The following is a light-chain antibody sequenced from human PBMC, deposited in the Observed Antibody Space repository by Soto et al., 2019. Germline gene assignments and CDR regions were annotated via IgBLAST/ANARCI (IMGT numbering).Light chain of an antibody. CDR3: QQRNNWPPWT. J-gene: IGKJ1*01. Sequence: EIVLTQSPATLSLSPGERATISCRASQSVSYHLAWYQQKPGQAPRLLIYDASNRSTGIPARFSGSGSGTDFTLTIISLEPEDSAIYYCQQRNNWPPWTFGQGTKVEIK. CDR1: QSVSYH. CDR2: DAS. V-gene: IGKV3-11*01.